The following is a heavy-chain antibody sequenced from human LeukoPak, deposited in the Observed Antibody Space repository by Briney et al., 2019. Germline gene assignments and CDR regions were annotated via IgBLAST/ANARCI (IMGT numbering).Heavy chain of an antibody. J-gene: IGHJ4*02. V-gene: IGHV1-69*05. CDR2: IIPIFGTA. D-gene: IGHD3-22*01. CDR1: GGTFSSYA. Sequence: SVKVSCKASGGTFSSYAISWVRQAPGQGLEWMGGIIPIFGTANYAQKFQGRVTITTDESTSTAYMELSSLRSEDTAVYYCARAGHYYDSSGYYSFDYWGQGTLVTVSS. CDR3: ARAGHYYDSSGYYSFDY.